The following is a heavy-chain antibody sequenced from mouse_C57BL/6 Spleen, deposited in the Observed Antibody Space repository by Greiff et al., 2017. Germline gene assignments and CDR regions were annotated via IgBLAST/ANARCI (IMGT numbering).Heavy chain of an antibody. J-gene: IGHJ2*01. Sequence: QVQLQQPGAELVRPGSSVKLSCKASGYTFTSYWMHWVKQRPIQGLEWIGNIDPSDSETHYNQKFKDKATLTVDKSSSTAYMQLSSLTSEDSAVYYCARRRGYSLDYWGQGTTLTVSS. V-gene: IGHV1-52*01. CDR2: IDPSDSET. CDR3: ARRRGYSLDY. D-gene: IGHD3-1*01. CDR1: GYTFTSYW.